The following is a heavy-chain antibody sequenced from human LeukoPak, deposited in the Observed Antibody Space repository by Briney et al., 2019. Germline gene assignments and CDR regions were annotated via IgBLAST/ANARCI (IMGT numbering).Heavy chain of an antibody. Sequence: GGSLRLSCVASGFTFSSYSMNWVRQAPWKGLEWVSSITSSSNYRYHADSLKGRFTISRDNAKNSLYLQMNSLRAEDTAVYYCAREKADYYDSSGHAFGIWGQGTMVTVSS. V-gene: IGHV3-21*01. CDR2: ITSSSNYR. CDR3: AREKADYYDSSGHAFGI. CDR1: GFTFSSYS. J-gene: IGHJ3*02. D-gene: IGHD3-22*01.